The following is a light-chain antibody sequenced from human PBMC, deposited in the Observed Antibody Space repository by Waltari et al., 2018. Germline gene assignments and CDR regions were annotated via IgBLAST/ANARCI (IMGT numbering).Light chain of an antibody. CDR1: SSNIGSNY. Sequence: QSVLTQPPSASGTPGQRVTISCSGSSSNIGSNYVYWYQQPPGTAPKLLIYRNNQRPSGGPDRFPGPKTGTSASLAISGLRSEDEADYYWAAWDDSLSGPVFGGGTKLTVL. CDR2: RNN. V-gene: IGLV1-47*01. J-gene: IGLJ2*01. CDR3: AAWDDSLSGPV.